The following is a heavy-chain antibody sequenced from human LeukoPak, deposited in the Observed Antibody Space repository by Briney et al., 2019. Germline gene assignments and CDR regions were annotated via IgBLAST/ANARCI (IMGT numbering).Heavy chain of an antibody. CDR2: ISSSSSYI. CDR3: ARDKLGANDAFDI. V-gene: IGHV3-21*01. Sequence: GGSLRLSCAASGFTFSSYTMNWVRQAPGKGLEWVSSISSSSSYIYYADSVKGRFTISRDTAKNSLYLQMNTLRAEDTAVYYCARDKLGANDAFDIRGQGTMVTVSS. D-gene: IGHD4/OR15-4a*01. J-gene: IGHJ3*02. CDR1: GFTFSSYT.